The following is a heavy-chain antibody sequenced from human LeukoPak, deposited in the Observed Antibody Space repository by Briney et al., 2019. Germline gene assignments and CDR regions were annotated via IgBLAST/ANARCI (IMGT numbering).Heavy chain of an antibody. J-gene: IGHJ4*02. Sequence: SETLSLTCTVSGGSISSYYWSWIRQPPGKGLEWIEYIYYSGNTKYNPSLKSRVTISEDTSKNQFSLKLSSVTAADTAVYYCARIVGITGTTDYFDYWGQGILVTVSS. CDR3: ARIVGITGTTDYFDY. V-gene: IGHV4-59*08. D-gene: IGHD1-20*01. CDR2: IYYSGNT. CDR1: GGSISSYY.